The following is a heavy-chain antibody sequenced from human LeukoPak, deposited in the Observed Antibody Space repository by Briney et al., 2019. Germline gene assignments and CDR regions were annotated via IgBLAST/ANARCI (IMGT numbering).Heavy chain of an antibody. D-gene: IGHD1-1*01. CDR2: IYQSGST. CDR3: ARAPPTTRYFDL. J-gene: IGHJ2*01. CDR1: GFSISSGYY. Sequence: SETLSLTCTVSGFSISSGYYWGWIRQPPGKGLEWIGNIYQSGSTYYSPSLKGRVTISVDTSKNQFSLKLSSVTAADTAVYYCARAPPTTRYFDLWGRGTLVTVSS. V-gene: IGHV4-38-2*02.